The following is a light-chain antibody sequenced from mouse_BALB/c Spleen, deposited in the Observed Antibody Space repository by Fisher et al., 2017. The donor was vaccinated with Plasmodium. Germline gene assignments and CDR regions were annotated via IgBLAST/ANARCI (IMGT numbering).Light chain of an antibody. CDR3: QQSNSWPLT. CDR1: QSVSNH. Sequence: DIVITQTPATLSVTPGDRVSLSCRASQSVSNHLHWYQQRSHGSPRLLIKYTSQSISGIPSRFSGSGSGTDFTLSINSVETEDFGVYFCQQSNSWPLTFGAGTKLELK. V-gene: IGKV5-45*01. CDR2: YTS. J-gene: IGKJ5*01.